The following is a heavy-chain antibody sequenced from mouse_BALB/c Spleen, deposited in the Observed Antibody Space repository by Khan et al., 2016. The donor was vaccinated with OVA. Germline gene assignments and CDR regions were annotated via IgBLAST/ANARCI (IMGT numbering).Heavy chain of an antibody. V-gene: IGHV5-9-3*01. Sequence: EVELVESGGGLVKPGGSLKVSCTVSGFTLSRYAMSWVRQTPEKRLKWVATISSGGTYTYYPDSVKGRFTISRDNAENTLYLQMSSLRSEDTAMYYCARCDGYYGRGARDYWVRGTSVTVSS. CDR3: ARCDGYYGRGARDY. J-gene: IGHJ4*01. D-gene: IGHD2-3*01. CDR2: ISSGGTYT. CDR1: GFTLSRYA.